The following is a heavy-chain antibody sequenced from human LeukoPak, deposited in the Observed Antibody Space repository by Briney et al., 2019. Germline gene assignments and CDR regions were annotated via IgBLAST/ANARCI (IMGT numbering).Heavy chain of an antibody. Sequence: SETLSLTCTVSGGSISSSSYYWGWIRQPPGKGLEWIGSIYYSGSTYYNPSLKSRVTISVDTSKNQFSLKLSSVTAADTAVYYCARPGSPTDAFDIWGQGTMVTVSS. J-gene: IGHJ3*02. V-gene: IGHV4-39*01. CDR2: IYYSGST. CDR1: GGSISSSSYY. CDR3: ARPGSPTDAFDI. D-gene: IGHD3-10*01.